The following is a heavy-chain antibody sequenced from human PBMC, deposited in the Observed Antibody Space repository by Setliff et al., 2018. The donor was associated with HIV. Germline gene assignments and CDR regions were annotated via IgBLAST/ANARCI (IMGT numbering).Heavy chain of an antibody. CDR2: IYTSGST. V-gene: IGHV4-59*08. Sequence: PSETLSLTCSVSGGSISGYYWTWIRQPPGKGLEWIGYIYTSGSTNYNPSLRSRVTISVDTSKNQFSLNLSSVTAADTAVYYCARHGAFYYYYYMDVWGKGTTVTVSS. CDR1: GGSISGYY. J-gene: IGHJ6*03. CDR3: ARHGAFYYYYYMDV.